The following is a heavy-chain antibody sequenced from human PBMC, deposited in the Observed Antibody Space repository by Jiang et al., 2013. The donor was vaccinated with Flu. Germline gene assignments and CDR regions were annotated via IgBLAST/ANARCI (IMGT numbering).Heavy chain of an antibody. J-gene: IGHJ4*02. Sequence: ESGAEVKMPGESLKISCKGSGYSFTNYWIGWVRQMPGKGLEWMGIIYPGNSDTRYSPSFQGHVTISADKSISTAYLQWSSLKASDTAIYYCAREGYDSMDYWGQGTLVTVSS. CDR1: GYSFTNYW. CDR2: IYPGNSDT. D-gene: IGHD5-18*01. V-gene: IGHV5-51*01. CDR3: AREGYDSMDY.